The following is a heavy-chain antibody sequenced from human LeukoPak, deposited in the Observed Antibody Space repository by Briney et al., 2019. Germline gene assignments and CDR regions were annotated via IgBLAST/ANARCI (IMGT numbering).Heavy chain of an antibody. Sequence: PSETLSLTCTVSGGSISTYYWSWIRQPPGKGLEWIGHIYYSGSTNYNPSLKSRVTLSLDTSNNQFSLTPTSVPAADTAVYYCARQVGYSSGGYIYWGQGTLVTVSS. J-gene: IGHJ4*02. CDR1: GGSISTYY. CDR2: IYYSGST. CDR3: ARQVGYSSGGYIY. D-gene: IGHD6-19*01. V-gene: IGHV4-59*08.